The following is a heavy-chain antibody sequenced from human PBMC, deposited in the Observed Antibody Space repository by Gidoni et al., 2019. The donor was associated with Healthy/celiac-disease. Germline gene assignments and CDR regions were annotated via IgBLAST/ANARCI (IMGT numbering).Heavy chain of an antibody. Sequence: EVQLLESGGGFVQPGGSLRLSCAASGFTFSRYDMSWFRQAPGKGLEWVSAISGSGGSTYYADSVKGRFTISRDNSKNTLYLQMNSLRAEDTAVYYCAKIYILGAFDIWGQGTMVTVSS. CDR2: ISGSGGST. J-gene: IGHJ3*02. V-gene: IGHV3-23*01. CDR3: AKIYILGAFDI. D-gene: IGHD3-16*01. CDR1: GFTFSRYD.